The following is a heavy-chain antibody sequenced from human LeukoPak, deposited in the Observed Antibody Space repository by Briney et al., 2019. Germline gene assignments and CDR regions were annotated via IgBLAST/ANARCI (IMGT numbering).Heavy chain of an antibody. J-gene: IGHJ4*02. V-gene: IGHV4-59*08. D-gene: IGHD2-21*01. CDR2: IYYTGDS. Sequence: PSETLSLTCTVSGGSISNSYWSWIRQPPGKGLEWIGYIYYTGDSNYNPSLKSRVAISLDTSKNQLSLNLRSVTAADTAVYYCAGREFASPFDSWGQGTLVTVSS. CDR1: GGSISNSY. CDR3: AGREFASPFDS.